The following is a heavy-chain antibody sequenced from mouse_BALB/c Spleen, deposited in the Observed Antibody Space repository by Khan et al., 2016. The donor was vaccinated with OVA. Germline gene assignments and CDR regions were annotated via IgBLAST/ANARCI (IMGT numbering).Heavy chain of an antibody. V-gene: IGHV3-2*02. CDR2: ISYSGRT. Sequence: EVQLQESGPGLVKPSQSLSLTCTVTGYSITSDYAWNWIRQFPGNKLEWMGYISYSGRTSYNPSFKSRTSLTPDTSKNQFFLQLNSGTTEETATYYCARSVTMTTVVATDFDYWGQGTTLTVSS. D-gene: IGHD1-1*01. CDR1: GYSITSDYA. CDR3: ARSVTMTTVVATDFDY. J-gene: IGHJ2*01.